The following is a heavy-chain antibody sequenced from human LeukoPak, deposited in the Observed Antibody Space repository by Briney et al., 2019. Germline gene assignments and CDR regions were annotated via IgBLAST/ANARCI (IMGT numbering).Heavy chain of an antibody. J-gene: IGHJ5*02. Sequence: SETLSLTCTVSGGSISSYYWSWIRQPPGKGLEWIGYIYYSGSTNYNPSLKSRVTISADTSKNQFSLKLSSVTAADTAVYYCARVSYDYVWGSYRYSRFDPWGQGTLVTVSS. V-gene: IGHV4-59*01. CDR2: IYYSGST. CDR3: ARVSYDYVWGSYRYSRFDP. D-gene: IGHD3-16*02. CDR1: GGSISSYY.